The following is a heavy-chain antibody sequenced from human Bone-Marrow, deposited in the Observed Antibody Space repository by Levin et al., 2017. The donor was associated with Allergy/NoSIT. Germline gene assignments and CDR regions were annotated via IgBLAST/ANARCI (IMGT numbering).Heavy chain of an antibody. J-gene: IGHJ4*02. D-gene: IGHD3-10*01. CDR3: AREGTSSQHDY. CDR1: GYDFTISF. CDR2: INPNGGGT. Sequence: ASVKVSCKASGYDFTISFIHWVRQAPGQGLEWMGKINPNGGGTTYAQKFQGRVAMTSDTSTATAYMELSSLTFKDTAVYYCAREGTSSQHDYWGQGTLVTVSS. V-gene: IGHV1-46*01.